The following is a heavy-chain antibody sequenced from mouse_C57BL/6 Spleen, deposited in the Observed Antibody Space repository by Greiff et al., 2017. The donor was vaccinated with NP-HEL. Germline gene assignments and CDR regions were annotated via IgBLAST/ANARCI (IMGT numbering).Heavy chain of an antibody. CDR3: ARRLHYDYDRGFDY. V-gene: IGHV8-12*01. CDR2: IYWDDDK. Sequence: QVTLKESGPGILQSSQTLSLTCSFSGFSLSTSGMGVSWLRQPSGKGLEWLAHIYWDDDKRYNPYLKSRLTISNDTSRNQVCLKITSVDTADTTTYYCARRLHYDYDRGFDYWGQGTTLPVSS. J-gene: IGHJ2*01. CDR1: GFSLSTSGMG. D-gene: IGHD2-4*01.